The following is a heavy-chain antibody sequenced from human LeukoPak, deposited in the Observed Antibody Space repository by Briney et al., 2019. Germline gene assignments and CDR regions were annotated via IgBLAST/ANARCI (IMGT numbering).Heavy chain of an antibody. CDR2: IIPILGIA. J-gene: IGHJ2*01. CDR1: GYTFTGYY. D-gene: IGHD6-13*01. CDR3: ARGKVSRIAAAGTSWYFDL. V-gene: IGHV1-69*04. Sequence: SVKVSCKASGYTFTGYYIHWVRQAPGQGLEWMGRIIPILGIANYAQKFQGRVTITADKSTSTAYMELSSLRSEDTAVYYCARGKVSRIAAAGTSWYFDLWGRGTLVTVSS.